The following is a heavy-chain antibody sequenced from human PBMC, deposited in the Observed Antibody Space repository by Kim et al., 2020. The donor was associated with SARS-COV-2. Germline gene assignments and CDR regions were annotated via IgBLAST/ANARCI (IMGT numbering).Heavy chain of an antibody. D-gene: IGHD3-22*01. V-gene: IGHV3-33*01. CDR1: GFTFSSYG. J-gene: IGHJ4*02. CDR2: IWYDGSNK. CDR3: ARGLSYYDSSGYYVLFDY. Sequence: GGSLRLSCAASGFTFSSYGMHWVRQAPGKGLEWVAVIWYDGSNKYYADSVKGRFTISRDNSKNTLYLQMNSLRAEDTAVYYCARGLSYYDSSGYYVLFDYWGQGTLVTVSS.